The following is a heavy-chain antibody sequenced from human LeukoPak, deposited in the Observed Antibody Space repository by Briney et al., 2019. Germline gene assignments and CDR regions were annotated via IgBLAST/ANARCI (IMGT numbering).Heavy chain of an antibody. CDR3: AKCALRYFGPDAFDI. V-gene: IGHV3-23*01. CDR2: ISGSGGST. Sequence: PGGSLRLSCAASGFTVSSNYMSWVRQAPGKGLEWVSAISGSGGSTYYADSVKGRFTISRDNSKNTLYLQMNSLRAEDTAVYYCAKCALRYFGPDAFDIWGQGTMVTVSS. J-gene: IGHJ3*02. CDR1: GFTVSSNY. D-gene: IGHD3-9*01.